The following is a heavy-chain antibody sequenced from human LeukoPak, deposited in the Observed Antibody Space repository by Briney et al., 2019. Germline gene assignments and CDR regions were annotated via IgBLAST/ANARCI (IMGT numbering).Heavy chain of an antibody. CDR2: IKKDGSEK. J-gene: IGHJ4*02. D-gene: IGHD3-22*01. Sequence: GGSLRLSCAASGFTFSSYWMSWVRQAPGKGLEWVANIKKDGSEKYYVDSVKGRFTISRDNAKNSLYLQMNSLRAEDTAVYYCARDSSSGYTYFDYWGQGTLVTVSS. V-gene: IGHV3-7*01. CDR1: GFTFSSYW. CDR3: ARDSSSGYTYFDY.